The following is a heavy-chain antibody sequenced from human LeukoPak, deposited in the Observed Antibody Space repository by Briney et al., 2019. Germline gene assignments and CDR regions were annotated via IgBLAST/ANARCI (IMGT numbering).Heavy chain of an antibody. CDR1: GFPFSRYA. J-gene: IGHJ4*02. D-gene: IGHD6-25*01. CDR3: ATAAVARGFDS. CDR2: FSGNAGST. V-gene: IGHV3-23*01. Sequence: GGSLRLSCAASGFPFSRYAMSWVRQPPGKGLEWVSVFSGNAGSTYYADSVKGRFTISRDNSKNTLFLQMNSLRVEDTAVYYCATAAVARGFDSWGQGTLVTVSS.